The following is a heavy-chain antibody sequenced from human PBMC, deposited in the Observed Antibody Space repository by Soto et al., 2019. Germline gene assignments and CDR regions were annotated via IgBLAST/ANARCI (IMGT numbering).Heavy chain of an antibody. D-gene: IGHD3-10*01. V-gene: IGHV1-69*12. CDR1: GGTFSSYA. CDR3: ARQGSNEYYYYGMDV. CDR2: IIRIFGTR. Sequence: QVQLVQSGAEVKKPGSSVKVSCKASGGTFSSYAINWVRQAPGQGLEWMGGIIRIFGTRDYAQRFQGRVTIPADESTSTAYMELSSLRSEDTAVYYCARQGSNEYYYYGMDVWGQGTTVTVSS. J-gene: IGHJ6*02.